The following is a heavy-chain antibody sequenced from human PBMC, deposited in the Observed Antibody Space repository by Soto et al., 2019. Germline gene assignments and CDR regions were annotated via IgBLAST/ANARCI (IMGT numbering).Heavy chain of an antibody. CDR1: GFTFSSYG. J-gene: IGHJ4*02. CDR2: ISYDGSNK. D-gene: IGHD3-22*01. Sequence: GGSLRLSCAASGFTFSSYGMHWVRQAPGKGLEWVAVISYDGSNKYYADSVKGRFTISRDNSKNTLYLQMNSPRAEDTAVYYCAKDRGDGYNDIDYWGQGTLVTVSS. V-gene: IGHV3-30*18. CDR3: AKDRGDGYNDIDY.